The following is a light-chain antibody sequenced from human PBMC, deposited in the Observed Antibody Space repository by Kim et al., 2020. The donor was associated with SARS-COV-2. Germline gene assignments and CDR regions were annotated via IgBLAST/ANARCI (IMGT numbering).Light chain of an antibody. CDR3: QQYYISPYT. J-gene: IGKJ2*01. CDR1: ESFSSW. CDR2: KAS. V-gene: IGKV1-5*03. Sequence: DIQMTQSPSTLSASVGDRVTITCRASESFSSWLAWYQQKPGKAPNLLIYKASNLESGVPSRFSGSESGTEFTLTISSLQPDDFATYYCQQYYISPYTFGQGTKL.